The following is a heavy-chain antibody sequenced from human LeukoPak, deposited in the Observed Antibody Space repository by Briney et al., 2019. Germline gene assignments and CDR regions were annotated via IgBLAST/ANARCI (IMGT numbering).Heavy chain of an antibody. J-gene: IGHJ4*02. CDR2: IFYSGST. V-gene: IGHV4-39*01. CDR1: GGSISSTFYY. Sequence: PSETLSLTCTVSGGSISSTFYYWGWIRQPPGKGLEWIGNIFYSGSTYYNPSLKSRVTISVDTSKNQFSLKLSSVTAADTAVYYCARHTGRGYSYGYVSYWGQGTLVTVSS. D-gene: IGHD5-18*01. CDR3: ARHTGRGYSYGYVSY.